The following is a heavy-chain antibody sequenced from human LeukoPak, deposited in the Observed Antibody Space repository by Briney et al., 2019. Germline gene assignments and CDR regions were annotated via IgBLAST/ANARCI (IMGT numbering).Heavy chain of an antibody. CDR1: GGSFSGYY. CDR3: ARGGIQLWSQGRYFQH. CDR2: INHSGST. D-gene: IGHD5-18*01. Sequence: SETLSLTCAVYGGSFSGYYWSWIRQPPGKGLEWIGEINHSGSTNYNPSLKSRVTISVDMSKNQFSLKLSSVTAADTAVYYCARGGIQLWSQGRYFQHWGQGTLVTVSS. V-gene: IGHV4-34*01. J-gene: IGHJ1*01.